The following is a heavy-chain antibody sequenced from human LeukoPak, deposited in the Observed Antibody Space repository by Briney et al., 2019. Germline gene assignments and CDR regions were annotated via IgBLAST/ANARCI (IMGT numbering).Heavy chain of an antibody. V-gene: IGHV1-46*01. CDR3: ARVVVVAAPPYYYYYYMDV. D-gene: IGHD2-15*01. J-gene: IGHJ6*03. CDR1: GYTFTSYY. CDR2: INPSGGST. Sequence: ASVKVSCKASGYTFTSYYMHWVRQAPGQGLEWMGIINPSGGSTSYAQKFQGRVTTTRDTSTSTVYMELSSLRSEDTAVYYCARVVVVAAPPYYYYYYMDVWGKGTTVTVSS.